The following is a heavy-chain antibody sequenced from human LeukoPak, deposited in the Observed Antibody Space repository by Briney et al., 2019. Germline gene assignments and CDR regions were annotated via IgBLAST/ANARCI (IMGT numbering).Heavy chain of an antibody. CDR2: MNPNSGNT. CDR3: ARVRGYCSSTSCYGWWFDP. V-gene: IGHV1-8*01. D-gene: IGHD2-2*01. J-gene: IGHJ5*02. Sequence: ASVKVSCKASGYTFTSYDINWVRQATEQGLEWMGWMNPNSGNTGYAQKFQGRVTMTRSTSISTAYMELSSLRSEDTAVYYCARVRGYCSSTSCYGWWFDPWGQGTLVTVSS. CDR1: GYTFTSYD.